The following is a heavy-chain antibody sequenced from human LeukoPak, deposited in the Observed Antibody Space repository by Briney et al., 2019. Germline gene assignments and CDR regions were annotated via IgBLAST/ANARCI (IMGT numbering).Heavy chain of an antibody. V-gene: IGHV3-53*01. CDR2: IYSGGST. J-gene: IGHJ3*02. D-gene: IGHD5-18*01. CDR3: ARGYSYGSQWTDAFDI. CDR1: GFTVSSNY. Sequence: GGSLRLSCAASGFTVSSNYMSWVRQAPGKGLEWVSVIYSGGSTYYADSVKGRFTTSRDNSKNTLYLQMNSLRAEDTAVYYCARGYSYGSQWTDAFDIWGQGTMVTVSS.